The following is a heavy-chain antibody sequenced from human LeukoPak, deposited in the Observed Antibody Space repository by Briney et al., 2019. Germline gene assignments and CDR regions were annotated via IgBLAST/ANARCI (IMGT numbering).Heavy chain of an antibody. CDR1: GFTFSSYW. J-gene: IGHJ6*02. CDR2: INSDGSST. D-gene: IGHD3-10*01. Sequence: PGGSLRLSCAASGFTFSSYWMHWVRQAPGKGLVWVSRINSDGSSTTYADSEKGRFTISRDNAKNTPYLQMNSLRAEDTAVYFCARDYGRSRDYGMDVWGQGTTVTVSS. V-gene: IGHV3-74*01. CDR3: ARDYGRSRDYGMDV.